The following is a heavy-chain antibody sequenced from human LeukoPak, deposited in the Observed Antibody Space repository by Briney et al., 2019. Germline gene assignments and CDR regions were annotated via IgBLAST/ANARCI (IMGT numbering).Heavy chain of an antibody. CDR3: ARIFYGGNSVALDFDY. J-gene: IGHJ4*02. Sequence: ASVKVSCKASGYTFTNYAMNWVRQAPGQGLEWMGWINPNTGNPTYAQGFTGRFVFSLDTSVSTTYLQISSLKAEDTALYYCARIFYGGNSVALDFDYWGQGTLVTVSS. CDR1: GYTFTNYA. V-gene: IGHV7-4-1*02. CDR2: INPNTGNP. D-gene: IGHD4-23*01.